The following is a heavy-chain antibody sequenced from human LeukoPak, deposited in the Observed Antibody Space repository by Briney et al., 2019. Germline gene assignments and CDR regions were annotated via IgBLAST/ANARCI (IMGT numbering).Heavy chain of an antibody. J-gene: IGHJ2*01. V-gene: IGHV3-53*01. CDR3: ARDQVGDWNFDL. D-gene: IGHD1-26*01. CDR1: GFTVSNNY. Sequence: GGSLRLSCAASGFTVSNNYMSWVRQAPGEGLEWVSVIYSGGSTYYADSVKGQFTISRDNSKNTLYLQMNSLRAEDTAVYYCARDQVGDWNFDLWVRGTLAAVS. CDR2: IYSGGST.